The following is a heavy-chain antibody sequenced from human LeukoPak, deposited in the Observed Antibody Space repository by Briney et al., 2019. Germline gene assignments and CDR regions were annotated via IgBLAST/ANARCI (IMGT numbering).Heavy chain of an antibody. D-gene: IGHD6-13*01. CDR2: ISGRGSST. CDR1: AFTFSLYA. Sequence: GGSLRLSCVGSAFTFSLYAMTWVRQAPGKGLEWVSAISGRGSSTYYADSVKGRFTISRDNSKNTLYLQMNSLRAEDMAIYYCAKDGSSGIAAAADAFDVWGQGTMVTVSS. V-gene: IGHV3-23*01. CDR3: AKDGSSGIAAAADAFDV. J-gene: IGHJ3*01.